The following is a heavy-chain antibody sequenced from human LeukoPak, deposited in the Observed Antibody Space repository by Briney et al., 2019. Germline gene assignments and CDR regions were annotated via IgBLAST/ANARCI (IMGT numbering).Heavy chain of an antibody. D-gene: IGHD3-10*01. CDR1: GGTFNSYA. CDR2: IIPMSDTA. Sequence: SVKVSCKASGGTFNSYAISWVRQAPGQGLEWMGGIIPMSDTANYPQKFRGRLTITADIPTSTVYMELSSLRSEDTAVYYCAREDDTGRYRGDDAFDIWGQGTMVTVSS. CDR3: AREDDTGRYRGDDAFDI. V-gene: IGHV1-69*06. J-gene: IGHJ3*02.